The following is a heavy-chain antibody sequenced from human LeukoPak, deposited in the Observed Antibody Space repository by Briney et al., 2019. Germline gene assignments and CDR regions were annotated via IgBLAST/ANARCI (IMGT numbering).Heavy chain of an antibody. CDR2: ISCYNGDT. J-gene: IGHJ2*01. CDR3: ARDPSNTSGRFQYFDL. V-gene: IGHV1-18*04. D-gene: IGHD6-19*01. Sequence: WASVKVSCKASGYTFTHHGITWVRQAPGQGLEWMGWISCYNGDTKYAQKFKSRVTMTTDASTTTAYMELRSLRSDDTAVYFCARDPSNTSGRFQYFDLWGRGTLVTVSS. CDR1: GYTFTHHG.